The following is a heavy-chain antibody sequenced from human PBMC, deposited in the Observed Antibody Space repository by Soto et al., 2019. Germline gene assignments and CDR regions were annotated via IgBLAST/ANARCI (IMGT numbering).Heavy chain of an antibody. J-gene: IGHJ6*02. CDR1: GYTFTSYG. CDR3: ASHHCSGGSCYLGLYYYYGMDV. D-gene: IGHD2-15*01. Sequence: ASVKVSCKASGYTFTSYGISWVRQAPGQGLEWMGWISAYNGNTNYAQKLQGRVTMTTDTSTSTAYMELRSLRSDDTAVYYCASHHCSGGSCYLGLYYYYGMDVWGQGTTVTVSS. CDR2: ISAYNGNT. V-gene: IGHV1-18*01.